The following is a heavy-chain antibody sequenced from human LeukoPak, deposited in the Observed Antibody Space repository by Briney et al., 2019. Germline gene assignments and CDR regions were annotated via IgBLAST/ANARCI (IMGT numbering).Heavy chain of an antibody. CDR2: IKQDGSEK. V-gene: IGHV3-7*01. CDR1: GFTFSSYW. J-gene: IGHJ6*02. Sequence: GGSLRLSCAASGFTFSSYWMSWIRQAPGKGLEWVANIKQDGSEKYYVDSVRGRFTISRDNAKNSLYLQMNSLRAEDTAVYYCAKDLRTGTYHHYGKEVWGQGTTVTVSS. D-gene: IGHD1-1*01. CDR3: AKDLRTGTYHHYGKEV.